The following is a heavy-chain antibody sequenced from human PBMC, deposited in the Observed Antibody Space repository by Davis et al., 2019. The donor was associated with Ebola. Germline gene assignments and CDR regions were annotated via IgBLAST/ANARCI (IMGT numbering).Heavy chain of an antibody. CDR3: ERDRWIQLWLGRYFDY. D-gene: IGHD5-18*01. V-gene: IGHV3-11*06. Sequence: GESLKISCTASGFIFSDYYFIWIRQAPGKGLEWVSHIRANSVYTNYADSLKCRFTISRDNAKNSLCIQMNSLRAEDTAVYYCERDRWIQLWLGRYFDYWGQGTLVTVSS. J-gene: IGHJ4*02. CDR1: GFIFSDYY. CDR2: IRANSVYT.